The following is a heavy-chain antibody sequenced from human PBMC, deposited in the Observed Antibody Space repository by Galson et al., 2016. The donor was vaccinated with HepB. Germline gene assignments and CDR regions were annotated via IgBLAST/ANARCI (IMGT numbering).Heavy chain of an antibody. J-gene: IGHJ3*02. CDR2: ISYDGSNK. Sequence: SLRLSCAASGFTFSSYAMHWVRQAPGKGLEWVAVISYDGSNKYYADSVKGRFTISRGNSKNTLYLQMNSLRPEDTAVYYCARATGAATVSPLRRGAFDIWGQGTMVTVSS. CDR1: GFTFSSYA. CDR3: ARATGAATVSPLRRGAFDI. D-gene: IGHD4-17*01. V-gene: IGHV3-30*04.